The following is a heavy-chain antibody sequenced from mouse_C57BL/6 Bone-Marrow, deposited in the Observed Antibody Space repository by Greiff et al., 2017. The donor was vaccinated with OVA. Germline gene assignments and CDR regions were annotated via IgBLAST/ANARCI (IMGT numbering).Heavy chain of an antibody. CDR3: AGDRSSYYLDY. V-gene: IGHV12-3*01. CDR1: GFPITSGYY. CDR2: ITHSGET. D-gene: IGHD2-10*01. J-gene: IGHJ2*01. Sequence: VKLMESGPGLVKPSQSLFLTCSITGFPITSGYYWIWIRQSPGKPLEWMGYITHSGETFYNPSLQSPISITRETSKNQFFLQLNSVTTEDTAMYYCAGDRSSYYLDYWGQGTTLTVSS.